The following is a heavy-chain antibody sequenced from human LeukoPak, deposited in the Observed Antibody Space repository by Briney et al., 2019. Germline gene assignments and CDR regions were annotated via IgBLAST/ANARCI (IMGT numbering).Heavy chain of an antibody. J-gene: IGHJ6*02. CDR3: ARELWSAYGMDV. CDR2: ISSSSSTI. D-gene: IGHD2-21*01. V-gene: IGHV3-48*02. CDR1: GFTFTSYS. Sequence: PGGSLRLSCAASGFTFTSYSMNWVRQAPGKGLEWVSYISSSSSTIHYADSVKGRFTISRDNAKNSLFLQINSLRDDDTAVYYCARELWSAYGMDVWGQGTTVTVSS.